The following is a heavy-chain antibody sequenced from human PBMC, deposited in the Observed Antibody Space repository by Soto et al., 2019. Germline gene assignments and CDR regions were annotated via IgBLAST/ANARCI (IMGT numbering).Heavy chain of an antibody. D-gene: IGHD2-15*01. CDR3: AREYGIGGAAFDI. CDR1: GFTFSTYS. Sequence: GGSLRLSCAASGFTFSTYSMHWVRQAPGKGLEWVAVISYDGSNKYYADSVKGRFTISRDNSKNTLYLQMNSLRAEDTAVYYCAREYGIGGAAFDIWGQGTMVTVSS. J-gene: IGHJ3*02. V-gene: IGHV3-30-3*01. CDR2: ISYDGSNK.